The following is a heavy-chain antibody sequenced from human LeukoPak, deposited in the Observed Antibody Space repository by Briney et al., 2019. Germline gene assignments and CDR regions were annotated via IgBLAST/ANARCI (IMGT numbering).Heavy chain of an antibody. V-gene: IGHV4-34*01. J-gene: IGHJ4*02. Sequence: VEINHSGSTNYNPSLKSRVTISVDTSKNQFSLKLSSVTAADTAVYYCASEGGAAAGTVYWGQGTLVTVSS. CDR2: INHSGST. CDR3: ASEGGAAAGTVY. D-gene: IGHD6-13*01.